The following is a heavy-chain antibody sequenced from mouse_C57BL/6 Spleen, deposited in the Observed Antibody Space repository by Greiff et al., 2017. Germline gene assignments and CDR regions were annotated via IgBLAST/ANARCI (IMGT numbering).Heavy chain of an antibody. D-gene: IGHD2-4*01. Sequence: EVQVVESGPVLVKPGASVKMSCKASGYTFTDYYMNWVKQSHGKSLEWIGVINPYNGGTSYNQKFKGKATLTVDKSSSTAYMELNSLTSEDSAVYYCARRRLRNAMDYWGQGTSVTVSS. J-gene: IGHJ4*01. V-gene: IGHV1-19*01. CDR3: ARRRLRNAMDY. CDR1: GYTFTDYY. CDR2: INPYNGGT.